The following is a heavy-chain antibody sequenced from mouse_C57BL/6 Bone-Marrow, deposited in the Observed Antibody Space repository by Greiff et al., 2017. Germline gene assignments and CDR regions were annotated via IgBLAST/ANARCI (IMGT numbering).Heavy chain of an antibody. Sequence: VQLQQPGAELVRPGASVKLSCTASGYNIKDDYMHWVKQRPEQGLEWIGRIDPENGDTDYASKFQGKATITVDTSSNTAYLQLSSLTSADTAVSYCTTGYGSSLSYCYLDVWGTGTTVTVSS. CDR2: IDPENGDT. V-gene: IGHV14-4*01. CDR3: TTGYGSSLSYCYLDV. J-gene: IGHJ1*03. D-gene: IGHD1-1*01. CDR1: GYNIKDDY.